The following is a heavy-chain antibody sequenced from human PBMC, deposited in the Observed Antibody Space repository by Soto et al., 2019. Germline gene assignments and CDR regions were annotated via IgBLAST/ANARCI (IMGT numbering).Heavy chain of an antibody. J-gene: IGHJ6*02. CDR1: GGSFSGYY. Sequence: SETLSLTCAVYGGSFSGYYWSWIRQPPGKGLEWIGEINHSGSTNYNPSLKSRVTISVDTSKNQFSLKLSSVTAADTAVYYCARGVGVVPAAIFVSYYGMDVWGQGTTVTVSS. CDR2: INHSGST. CDR3: ARGVGVVPAAIFVSYYGMDV. D-gene: IGHD2-2*01. V-gene: IGHV4-34*01.